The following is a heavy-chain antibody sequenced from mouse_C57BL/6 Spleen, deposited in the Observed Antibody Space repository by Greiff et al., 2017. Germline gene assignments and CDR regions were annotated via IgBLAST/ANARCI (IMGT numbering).Heavy chain of an antibody. CDR2: IYPRSGNT. J-gene: IGHJ2*01. D-gene: IGHD1-1*01. Sequence: VQLQQSGAELARPGASVKLSCKASGYTFTSYGISWVKQRTGQGLEWIGEIYPRSGNTYYNEKFNGKATLTEDKSSSTAYMELRRLTSEDSAVYFCARSIYCSSSQYFDYWGQGTTLTVSS. V-gene: IGHV1-81*01. CDR3: ARSIYCSSSQYFDY. CDR1: GYTFTSYG.